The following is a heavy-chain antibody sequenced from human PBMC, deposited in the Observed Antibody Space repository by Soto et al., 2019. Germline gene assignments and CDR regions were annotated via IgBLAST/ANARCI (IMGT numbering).Heavy chain of an antibody. CDR1: GGSVSSYY. J-gene: IGHJ6*02. D-gene: IGHD3-10*01. Sequence: SETLSLTCTVSGGSVSSYYWNWIRQPPGKGLEWIGYLYNSGSTDYNPSLKSRVTISVDTSKNQFSLKLSSVTAADTAVYYCARGGQAYYFGMDVWAQGTTVTVSS. V-gene: IGHV4-59*02. CDR3: ARGGQAYYFGMDV. CDR2: LYNSGST.